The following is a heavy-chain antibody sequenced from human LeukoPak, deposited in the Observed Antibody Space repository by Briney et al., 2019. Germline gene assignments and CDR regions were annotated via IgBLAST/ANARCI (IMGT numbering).Heavy chain of an antibody. V-gene: IGHV3-21*04. CDR3: ARVAPGYYYGMDV. J-gene: IGHJ6*02. CDR2: ISSSRSYI. CDR1: GFTFSSYA. Sequence: GRSLRLSCAASGFTFSSYAMHWVRQAPGKGLEWVSFISSSRSYIYYPDSVKGRFTISRDNAKNSLYLQMNSLRAEDTAVYYCARVAPGYYYGMDVWGQGTTVTVSS.